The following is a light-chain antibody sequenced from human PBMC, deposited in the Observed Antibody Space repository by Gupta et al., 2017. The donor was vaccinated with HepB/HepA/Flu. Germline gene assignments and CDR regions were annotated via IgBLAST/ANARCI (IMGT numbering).Light chain of an antibody. CDR3: QQSDNTPIS. J-gene: IGKJ5*01. CDR1: QSITNY. V-gene: IGKV1-39*01. Sequence: DIQMTQSPSSLSASVGDRVTITCRASQSITNYLNWYQQKPGKAPQLLIYVASSLQRGVPSRFSRCGSGTDFTLTISSLPPEDFTTYYSQQSDNTPISFGQGTXLE. CDR2: VAS.